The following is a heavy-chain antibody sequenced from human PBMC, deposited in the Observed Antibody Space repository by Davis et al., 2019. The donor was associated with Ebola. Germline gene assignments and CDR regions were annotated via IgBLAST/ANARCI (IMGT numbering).Heavy chain of an antibody. D-gene: IGHD3-9*01. CDR3: ARAEDILTAYSHSYYYGMDV. CDR1: GFTFSSYA. Sequence: GSLRLSCAASGFTFSSYAMSWVRQAPGKGLEWVSAISGSGGSTYYADSVKGRFTISRDNSKNTLYLQMNSLRAEDTAVYYCARAEDILTAYSHSYYYGMDVWGQGTTVTVSS. V-gene: IGHV3-23*01. J-gene: IGHJ6*02. CDR2: ISGSGGST.